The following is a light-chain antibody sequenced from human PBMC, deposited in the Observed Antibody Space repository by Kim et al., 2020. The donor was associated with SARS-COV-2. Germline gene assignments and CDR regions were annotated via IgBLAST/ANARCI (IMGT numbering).Light chain of an antibody. Sequence: ASVGDRVTFTCRARQAINNHLAWFQQKPGNAPKSLIYAASALQGGVPSRFSGSGFGTDFTLTISGLQPEDVATYYCQQYSLFPLTFGGGTKVDIK. V-gene: IGKV1-16*01. CDR1: QAINNH. J-gene: IGKJ4*01. CDR3: QQYSLFPLT. CDR2: AAS.